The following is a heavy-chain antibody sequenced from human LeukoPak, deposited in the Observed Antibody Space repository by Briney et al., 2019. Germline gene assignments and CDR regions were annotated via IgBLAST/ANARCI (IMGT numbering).Heavy chain of an antibody. D-gene: IGHD6-19*01. CDR2: ISYDGSNK. J-gene: IGHJ4*02. CDR1: GFTFSSYA. CDR3: ARASGKWEQWLVPGVNFDY. Sequence: GGSLRLSCAASGFTFSSYAMHWVRQAPGKGLEWVAVISYDGSNKYYADSVKGRFTISRDNSKNTLYLQMNSLRAEDTAVYYCARASGKWEQWLVPGVNFDYWGQGTLVTVSS. V-gene: IGHV3-30*04.